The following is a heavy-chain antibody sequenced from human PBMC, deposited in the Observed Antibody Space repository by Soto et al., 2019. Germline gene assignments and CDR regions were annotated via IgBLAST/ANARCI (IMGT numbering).Heavy chain of an antibody. Sequence: QVQLQESGPGLVKPSQTLSLTCTVSGGSISSGGYYWSWIRQHPGKGLEWIGYIYYSGSTYYNPSLKSRVTISVDTSKNQFYLKLSSVPAADTAVDYCARDEYDYVWGNYRYTGRFDPWGQGTLVTVSS. J-gene: IGHJ5*02. D-gene: IGHD3-16*02. CDR2: IYYSGST. V-gene: IGHV4-31*03. CDR3: ARDEYDYVWGNYRYTGRFDP. CDR1: GGSISSGGYY.